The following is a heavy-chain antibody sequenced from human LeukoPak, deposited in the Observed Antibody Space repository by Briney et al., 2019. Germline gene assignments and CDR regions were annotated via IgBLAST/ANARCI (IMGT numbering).Heavy chain of an antibody. Sequence: GGSLRLYCAVSGFTFTDTYMTWIRQAPGKGLESLSYISPSGTDISYADSVKGRFTISRDNAKNSLYLQMNSLRDEDTAVYYCARDTLVYADSPDAFDIWGQGTMVTVSS. J-gene: IGHJ3*02. CDR3: ARDTLVYADSPDAFDI. CDR1: GFTFTDTY. D-gene: IGHD4-17*01. CDR2: ISPSGTDI. V-gene: IGHV3-11*04.